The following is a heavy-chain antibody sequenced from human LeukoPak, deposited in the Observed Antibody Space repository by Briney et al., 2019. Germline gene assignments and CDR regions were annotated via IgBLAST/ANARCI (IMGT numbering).Heavy chain of an antibody. CDR3: GRKAGDCGGGSCYSIDY. D-gene: IGHD2-15*01. CDR1: GGSFSSEA. Sequence: ASVKVSCKAFGGSFSSEAISWVRQAPGQGLEWMGGIIPIFGTANYAQKFQGKVTITTDESTSTAYMEVSSLRSEDTAVYYCGRKAGDCGGGSCYSIDYWGQGTLVTVSS. J-gene: IGHJ4*02. CDR2: IIPIFGTA. V-gene: IGHV1-69*05.